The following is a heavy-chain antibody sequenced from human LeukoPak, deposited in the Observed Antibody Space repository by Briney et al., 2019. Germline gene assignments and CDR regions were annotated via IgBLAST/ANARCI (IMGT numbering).Heavy chain of an antibody. D-gene: IGHD2-2*01. CDR1: GFTFSSNW. J-gene: IGHJ4*02. Sequence: GGSLRLSCAVSGFTFSSNWMSWVRQAPGKGLEWVANIKQDGSEMYYMNSVKGRFTISRDNAWNSLYLQMNSLRAEDTAVYYCARGVGCSSTRCYGYFDYWGQGTLVTVSS. CDR2: IKQDGSEM. V-gene: IGHV3-7*01. CDR3: ARGVGCSSTRCYGYFDY.